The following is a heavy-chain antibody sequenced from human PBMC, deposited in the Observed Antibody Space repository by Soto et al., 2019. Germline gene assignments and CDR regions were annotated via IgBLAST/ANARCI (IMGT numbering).Heavy chain of an antibody. CDR2: IFYSGST. V-gene: IGHV4-59*01. J-gene: IGHJ4*02. CDR3: ARVEAGTFDY. Sequence: WIRQTTGKGLYWIGYIFYSGSTNYNPSLKSRVTISVDTSKNQFSLKLTSVTAADTAVYYCARVEAGTFDYWGQGTLVTVS. D-gene: IGHD6-19*01.